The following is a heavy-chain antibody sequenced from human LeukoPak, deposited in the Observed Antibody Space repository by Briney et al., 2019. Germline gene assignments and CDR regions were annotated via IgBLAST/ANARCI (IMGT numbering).Heavy chain of an antibody. V-gene: IGHV4-34*01. CDR2: INHSGST. J-gene: IGHJ4*02. CDR3: VRGGQMKEWEGTDY. Sequence: PSETLSLTCAVYGGSFSGYYWSWIRQPPGKGLEWIGEINHSGSTNYNPSLKSRVTISVDTSKNQFSLKLSSVTAADTAVYYCVRGGQMKEWEGTDYWGQGTLVTVSS. D-gene: IGHD1-26*01. CDR1: GGSFSGYY.